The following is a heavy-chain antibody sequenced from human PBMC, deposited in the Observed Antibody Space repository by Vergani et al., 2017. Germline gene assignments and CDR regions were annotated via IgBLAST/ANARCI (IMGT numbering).Heavy chain of an antibody. CDR2: IYPGDSDT. CDR1: GYSFTSYW. J-gene: IGHJ3*01. V-gene: IGHV5-51*01. Sequence: EVQLVQSGAEVKKPGESLKISCKGSGYSFTSYWIGWVRQMPGKGLEWMGIIYPGDSDTRYSPSFQGQVTISDDKSISTAYLPWSIRKASDTAMYYAARQLIGRSADAFDFWGQGTMVTVSS. D-gene: IGHD2-8*01. CDR3: ARQLIGRSADAFDF.